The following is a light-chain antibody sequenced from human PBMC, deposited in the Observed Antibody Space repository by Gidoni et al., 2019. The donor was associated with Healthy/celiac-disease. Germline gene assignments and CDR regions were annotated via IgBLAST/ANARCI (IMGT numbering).Light chain of an antibody. J-gene: IGKJ5*01. Sequence: DIQMPQSPSSLSSSLGDRVTLSCRASQNISNYLNWYQQKPGKAPKLLIYDASNLETGVPARFSGSGSGTDFTFTISSLEPEDIATYYCQQYDNLLAITFGQGTRLEIK. CDR3: QQYDNLLAIT. CDR1: QNISNY. V-gene: IGKV1-33*01. CDR2: DAS.